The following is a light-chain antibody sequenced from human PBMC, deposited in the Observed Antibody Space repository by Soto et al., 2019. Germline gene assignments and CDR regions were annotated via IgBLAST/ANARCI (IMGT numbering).Light chain of an antibody. V-gene: IGKV1-27*01. CDR1: HVINKH. Sequence: DIVMTQSPSSLSASVGDRVTITCRASHVINKHLAWYQQKPGKVPELLNYAASTVQSGVPSRFAGRGSGTEFTLTISSLQPEDFATYYCQKYDSAPFTFGPGTKVD. CDR2: AAS. J-gene: IGKJ3*01. CDR3: QKYDSAPFT.